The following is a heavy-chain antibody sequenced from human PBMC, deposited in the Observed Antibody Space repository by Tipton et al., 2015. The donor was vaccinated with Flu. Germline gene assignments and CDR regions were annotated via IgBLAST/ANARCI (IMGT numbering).Heavy chain of an antibody. J-gene: IGHJ5*01. CDR1: GGSLSGYY. Sequence: TLSLTCNVSGGSLSGYYWSWIRQPAGKGLEWIGRIYTSGNTNYSPSLKSRLAMSIDTSQSQFSLRLSSMTAADTAVYYCAKVKFGWVESWAQGTLVTVSS. D-gene: IGHD3-16*01. CDR3: AKVKFGWVES. V-gene: IGHV4-4*07. CDR2: IYTSGNT.